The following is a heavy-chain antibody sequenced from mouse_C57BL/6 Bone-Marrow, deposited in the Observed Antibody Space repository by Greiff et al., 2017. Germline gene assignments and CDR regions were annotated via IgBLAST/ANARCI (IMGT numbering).Heavy chain of an antibody. J-gene: IGHJ2*01. CDR3: AIRDFYYYGYFDY. D-gene: IGHD1-1*01. Sequence: QVQLQQPVAELVKPGASVKLSCTASGYTFTSYWMQWVKQRPGQGLEWIGEIDPSDSYTNYNQKFKGKATLTVDTSSSTAYLQRSSLTSEDAAVYYCAIRDFYYYGYFDYWGQGTTLTVSS. CDR1: GYTFTSYW. V-gene: IGHV1-50*01. CDR2: IDPSDSYT.